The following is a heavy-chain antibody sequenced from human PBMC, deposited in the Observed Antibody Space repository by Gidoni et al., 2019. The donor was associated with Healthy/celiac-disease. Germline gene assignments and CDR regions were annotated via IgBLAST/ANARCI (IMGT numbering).Heavy chain of an antibody. CDR2: INHSGST. CDR3: ARFKSSSWYLDY. CDR1: GGSFSGYY. Sequence: QVQLQKWGAGLLKPSENLYLTCAVYGGSFSGYYWSWISQPPGKGLEWIGEINHSGSTNYNPSLKSRVTISVYTSKIQFSLKLSSVTAAHTAVYYCARFKSSSWYLDYWGQGTLVTVSS. V-gene: IGHV4-34*01. J-gene: IGHJ4*02. D-gene: IGHD6-13*01.